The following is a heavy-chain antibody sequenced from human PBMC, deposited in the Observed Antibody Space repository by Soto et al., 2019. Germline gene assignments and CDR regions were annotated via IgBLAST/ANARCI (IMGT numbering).Heavy chain of an antibody. D-gene: IGHD6-13*01. CDR1: GFTLGTYG. J-gene: IGHJ3*02. CDR3: ARGSSSWYDGFDI. CDR2: ISYDGGNK. V-gene: IGHV3-30*03. Sequence: GGSLRLCFAASGFTLGTYGIHWVRQAPGKGLEWVALISYDGGNKYYAYSVKGRFTISRDNSKNTLYLQMNSLRAADTAVYYCARGSSSWYDGFDIWGQGTMVTVSS.